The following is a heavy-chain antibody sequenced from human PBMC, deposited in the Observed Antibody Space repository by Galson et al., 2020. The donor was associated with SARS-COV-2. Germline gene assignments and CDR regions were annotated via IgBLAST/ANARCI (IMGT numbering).Heavy chain of an antibody. V-gene: IGHV4-59*01. CDR2: IYYSGGT. Sequence: SETLSHTCSVSGGSMSKYYWSWIRQYPGKGLEWIGNIYYSGGTKYNPSLKSRVSMSVDTSENQFSLKLNSVTAADTAVYYCARVGGNDGWNWFDPWGQGTLVTVSS. J-gene: IGHJ5*02. D-gene: IGHD1-1*01. CDR3: ARVGGNDGWNWFDP. CDR1: GGSMSKYY.